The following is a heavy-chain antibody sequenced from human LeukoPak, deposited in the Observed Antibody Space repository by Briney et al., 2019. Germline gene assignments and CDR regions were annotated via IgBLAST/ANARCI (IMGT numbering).Heavy chain of an antibody. CDR1: GYSFTSYW. CDR2: IYPGDSDT. Sequence: GESLKISCQGSGYSFTSYWIGWVRQMPGKGLEWMGIIYPGDSDTRYSPSFQGQVTISADKSISTAYLQWSSLKASDTAMYYCARRKGGSSGWGAFDIWGQGTMVTVSS. J-gene: IGHJ3*02. D-gene: IGHD2-15*01. CDR3: ARRKGGSSGWGAFDI. V-gene: IGHV5-51*01.